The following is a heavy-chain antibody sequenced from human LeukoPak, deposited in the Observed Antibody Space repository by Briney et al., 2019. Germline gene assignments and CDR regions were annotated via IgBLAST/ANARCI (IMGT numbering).Heavy chain of an antibody. D-gene: IGHD5-12*01. CDR3: GNYQGGYDR. CDR1: GFTFNSYW. CDR2: IYQDGTEK. Sequence: GSLRLSCAASGFTFNSYWMSWVRQAPGKGLEWVANIYQDGTEKYYADSVKGRFTISRDNAKNSLYLQMNSLRAEDTAVYYCGNYQGGYDRWGQGNMVTVSS. V-gene: IGHV3-7*03. J-gene: IGHJ4*02.